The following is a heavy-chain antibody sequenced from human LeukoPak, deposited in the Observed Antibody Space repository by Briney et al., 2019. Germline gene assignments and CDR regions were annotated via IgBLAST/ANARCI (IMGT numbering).Heavy chain of an antibody. D-gene: IGHD1-1*01. J-gene: IGHJ4*02. CDR1: GGSITSNF. V-gene: IGHV4-4*09. CDR3: ARAKPNWNPPDY. Sequence: SETLSLTCTVSGGSITSNFWIWIRQPPGKGLEWIGCIYNSGRTSYNPSLKSRATISEATSTNQSSLKLNSVTAADTAVYYCARAKPNWNPPDYWGQGTLVTVSS. CDR2: IYNSGRT.